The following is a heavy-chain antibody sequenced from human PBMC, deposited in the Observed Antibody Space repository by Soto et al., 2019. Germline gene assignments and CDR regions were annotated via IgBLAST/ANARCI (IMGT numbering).Heavy chain of an antibody. Sequence: QVQLQESGPGLVKPSQTLSLTCTVSGGSISSGDYYWSWIRQPPGKGLEWIVYIYYRGSTYYNPSLKGRVTISVDTSKNQFSLKLSSVTAAVTDVYYCARDLAPVVTRFFAFDIWGQGPMVTVSS. CDR3: ARDLAPVVTRFFAFDI. J-gene: IGHJ3*02. CDR1: GGSISSGDYY. CDR2: IYYRGST. V-gene: IGHV4-30-4*01. D-gene: IGHD2-21*02.